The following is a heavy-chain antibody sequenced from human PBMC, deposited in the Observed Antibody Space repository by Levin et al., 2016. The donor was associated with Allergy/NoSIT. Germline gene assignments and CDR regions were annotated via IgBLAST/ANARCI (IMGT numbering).Heavy chain of an antibody. CDR3: ARGPGLSETGTPPDGAWFNP. D-gene: IGHD1/OR15-1a*01. CDR1: GDSMSSYY. Sequence: SETLSLTCSVSGDSMSSYYWNWIRQAPGKGLEWIGYVYYIGRTKYNSSLKSRVTISIDTSKNQLSLNLRSVTAADTAIYYCARGPGLSETGTPPDGAWFNPWGQGTLVTVSS. J-gene: IGHJ5*02. CDR2: VYYIGRT. V-gene: IGHV4-59*01.